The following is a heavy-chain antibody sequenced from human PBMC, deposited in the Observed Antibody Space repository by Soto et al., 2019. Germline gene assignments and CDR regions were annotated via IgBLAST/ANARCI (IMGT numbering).Heavy chain of an antibody. V-gene: IGHV3-21*01. J-gene: IGHJ6*02. CDR2: ISSSSSYI. Sequence: PGGSLRLSCAASGFTFSSYSMNWVRQAPGKGLEWVSSISSSSSYIYYADSVKGRFTISRDNAKNSLYLQMNSLRAEDTAVYYCARDYSMVRGFPPKGGYYYYGMDVWGQGTTVTVS. CDR3: ARDYSMVRGFPPKGGYYYYGMDV. D-gene: IGHD3-10*01. CDR1: GFTFSSYS.